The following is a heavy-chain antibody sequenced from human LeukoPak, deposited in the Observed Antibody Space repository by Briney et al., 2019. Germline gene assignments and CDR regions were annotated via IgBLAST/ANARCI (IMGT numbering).Heavy chain of an antibody. V-gene: IGHV3-11*04. Sequence: GGSLRLSCAASGFTFSDYYMSWIRQAPGKGLEWVSYISSSGSTIYYADSVKGRFTISRDNAKNSLYLQMNSLRAEDTAVYYCERDRARGVGKSSWFDPWGQGTLVTVSS. D-gene: IGHD3-10*01. J-gene: IGHJ5*02. CDR2: ISSSGSTI. CDR1: GFTFSDYY. CDR3: ERDRARGVGKSSWFDP.